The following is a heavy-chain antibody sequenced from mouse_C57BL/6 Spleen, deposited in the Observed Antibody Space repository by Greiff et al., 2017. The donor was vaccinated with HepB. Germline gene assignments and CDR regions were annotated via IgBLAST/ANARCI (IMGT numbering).Heavy chain of an antibody. J-gene: IGHJ1*03. CDR2: IYPGSGST. CDR1: GYTFTSYW. Sequence: QVQLQQPGAELVKPGASVKMSCKASGYTFTSYWITWVKQRPGQGLEWIGDIYPGSGSTNYNEKFKSKATLTVDTSSSTAYMQLSSLTSEDSAVYYCAGGGYYYGSSGYFDVWGTGTTVTVSS. V-gene: IGHV1-55*01. CDR3: AGGGYYYGSSGYFDV. D-gene: IGHD1-1*01.